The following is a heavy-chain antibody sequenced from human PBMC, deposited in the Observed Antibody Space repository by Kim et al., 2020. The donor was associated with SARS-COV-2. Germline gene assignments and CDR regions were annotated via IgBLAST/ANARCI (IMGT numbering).Heavy chain of an antibody. CDR2: IKEDGSEE. J-gene: IGHJ4*02. D-gene: IGHD4-17*01. CDR3: ARMTRGQEWTY. CDR1: GFTFRTYW. V-gene: IGHV3-7*03. Sequence: LSLTCAASGFTFRTYWMSWVRQAPGKGLEWVANIKEDGSEEYYVDSVKGRFTISRDNAKNLLYLQMSSLRGEDTAMYYCARMTRGQEWTYWGQGTLIPVSS.